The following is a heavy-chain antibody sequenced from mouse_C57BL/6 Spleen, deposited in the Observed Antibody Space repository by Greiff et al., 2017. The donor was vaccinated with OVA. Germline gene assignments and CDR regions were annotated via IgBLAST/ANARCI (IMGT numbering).Heavy chain of an antibody. CDR3: ARSYDYDVFAY. J-gene: IGHJ3*01. D-gene: IGHD2-4*01. Sequence: VQLQQSGAELVRPGTSVKVSCKASGYAFTNYLIEWVKQRPGQGLEWIGVINPGSGGTNYNEKFKGKATLTADKSSSTAYMQLSSLTSEDSAVYFCARSYDYDVFAYWGQGTLVTVSA. V-gene: IGHV1-54*01. CDR2: INPGSGGT. CDR1: GYAFTNYL.